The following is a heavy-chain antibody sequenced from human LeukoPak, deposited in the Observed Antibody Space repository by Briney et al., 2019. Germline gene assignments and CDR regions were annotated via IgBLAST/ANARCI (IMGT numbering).Heavy chain of an antibody. J-gene: IGHJ5*02. CDR2: INHSGST. CDR3: ASFPLRLTSPGTFP. V-gene: IGHV4-34*01. D-gene: IGHD6-13*01. CDR1: GGSFSGYY. Sequence: SETLSLTCAVYGGSFSGYYWSWIRQPPGKGLEWIGEINHSGSTNYNPSLKSRVTISVDTSKNQFSLKLSSVTAADTAVYYCASFPLRLTSPGTFPWGQGTLVTVSS.